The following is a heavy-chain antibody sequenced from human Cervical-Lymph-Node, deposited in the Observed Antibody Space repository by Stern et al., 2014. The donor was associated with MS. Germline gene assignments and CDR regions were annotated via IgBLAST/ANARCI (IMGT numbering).Heavy chain of an antibody. CDR1: GFTFRSYG. CDR2: ISGNGGST. Sequence: EVQLVESGGGLVQPGGSLRLSCVASGFTFRSYGIHWVRQAPGKGLEYVSGISGNGGSTFYANSVKGRFTISRDNSKNTLYLQMGSLKAEDMAVYYCAKDTLEYLDPMWDYNYGMDVWGQGTTVTVAS. CDR3: AKDTLEYLDPMWDYNYGMDV. D-gene: IGHD3-9*01. V-gene: IGHV3-64*01. J-gene: IGHJ6*02.